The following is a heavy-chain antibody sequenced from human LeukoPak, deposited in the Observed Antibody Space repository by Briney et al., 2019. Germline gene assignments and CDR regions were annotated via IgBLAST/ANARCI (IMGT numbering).Heavy chain of an antibody. J-gene: IGHJ4*02. V-gene: IGHV3-48*03. CDR2: ISSSGSTI. CDR1: GFTFSSYE. Sequence: PGGSLRLPCAASGFTFSSYEMNWVRQAPGKGLEWVSYISSSGSTIYYADSVKGRFTISRDNAKNSLYLQMNSLRAEDTAVYYCARESGERGYSYGFRYFDYWGQGTLVTVSS. CDR3: ARESGERGYSYGFRYFDY. D-gene: IGHD5-18*01.